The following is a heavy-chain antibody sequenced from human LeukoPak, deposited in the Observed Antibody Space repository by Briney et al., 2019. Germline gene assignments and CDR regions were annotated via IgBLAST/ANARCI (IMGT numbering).Heavy chain of an antibody. CDR1: GGSITSYH. V-gene: IGHV4-59*01. CDR2: IYYSGST. D-gene: IGHD5-24*01. Sequence: PSETLSLTCTISGGSITSYHLSWIRQPPGKGLEWIGYIYYSGSTNYNPSLKSRVTISVDTSKNQFSLNLRSVTAADTAVYYCARGSRDGYNHFDYWGQGTLVTVSS. J-gene: IGHJ4*02. CDR3: ARGSRDGYNHFDY.